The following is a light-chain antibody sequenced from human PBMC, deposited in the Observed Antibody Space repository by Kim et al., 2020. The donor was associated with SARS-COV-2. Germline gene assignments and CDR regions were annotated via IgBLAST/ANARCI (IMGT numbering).Light chain of an antibody. V-gene: IGLV7-43*01. CDR3: LLYYGGVWV. CDR2: TAS. Sequence: QAVVTQEPSLTVSPGGTVTLTCASNTGAVTSGYYPNWFQLKPGQAPRSMIHTASGRHSWTPARFSGSLLGGKAALTLSGVHPEDEAEYYCLLYYGGVWVFGGGTQLTVL. CDR1: TGAVTSGYY. J-gene: IGLJ3*02.